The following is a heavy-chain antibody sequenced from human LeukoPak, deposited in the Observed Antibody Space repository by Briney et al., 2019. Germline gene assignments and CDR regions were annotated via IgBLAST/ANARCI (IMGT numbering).Heavy chain of an antibody. Sequence: PGGSLRLSCAASGFMFRRYSMNWVRQAPGKGLEWVSSISSSSSYIFYADSVKGRFTISRDNAKKSLSLQMNSLRAEDTAVYYFARDRGEDYYGSGNYLRAFDIWGQGTMVTVSS. CDR3: ARDRGEDYYGSGNYLRAFDI. V-gene: IGHV3-21*01. J-gene: IGHJ3*02. D-gene: IGHD3-10*01. CDR2: ISSSSSYI. CDR1: GFMFRRYS.